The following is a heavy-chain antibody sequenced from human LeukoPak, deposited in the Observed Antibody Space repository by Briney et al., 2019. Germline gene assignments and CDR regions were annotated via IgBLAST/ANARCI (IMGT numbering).Heavy chain of an antibody. Sequence: ASVKVSFKASGYTFTGYYMHLVRQAPGQGLEWMGWINPNSGGTNYAQKFQGRVTMTRDTSISTAYMELSRLRSDDTAVYYCARGRVRNLPPNDYWGQGILVTVSS. J-gene: IGHJ4*02. CDR3: ARGRVRNLPPNDY. CDR1: GYTFTGYY. CDR2: INPNSGGT. V-gene: IGHV1-2*02. D-gene: IGHD1-14*01.